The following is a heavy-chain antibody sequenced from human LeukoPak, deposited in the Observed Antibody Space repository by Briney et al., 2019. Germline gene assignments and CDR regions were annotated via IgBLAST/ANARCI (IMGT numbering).Heavy chain of an antibody. CDR2: ISGSGGCT. CDR3: AKAGYYGSGSYRPTVQGISFDY. CDR1: GFTFSSCA. J-gene: IGHJ4*02. D-gene: IGHD3-10*01. Sequence: HPGRSLRLSCAASGFTFSSCAMSWVRQAPGKGLEWVSAISGSGGCTYYADSVKGRFTISRDNSKNTLYLQMNSLRAEDTAVYYCAKAGYYGSGSYRPTVQGISFDYWGQGTLVTVSS. V-gene: IGHV3-23*01.